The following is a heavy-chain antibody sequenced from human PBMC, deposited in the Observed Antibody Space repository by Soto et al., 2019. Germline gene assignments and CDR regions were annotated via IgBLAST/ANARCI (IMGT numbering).Heavy chain of an antibody. CDR2: IYYSGST. V-gene: IGHV4-59*08. CDR3: ARQHTEMTTVTPLAFDI. CDR1: GGSISSYY. D-gene: IGHD4-17*01. Sequence: SETLSLTCTVSGGSISSYYWSWIRQPPGKGLEWIGYIYYSGSTNYNPSLKSRVTISVDTSKNQFSLKLSSVTAADTAVYYCARQHTEMTTVTPLAFDIWGKGTMVPVPS. J-gene: IGHJ3*02.